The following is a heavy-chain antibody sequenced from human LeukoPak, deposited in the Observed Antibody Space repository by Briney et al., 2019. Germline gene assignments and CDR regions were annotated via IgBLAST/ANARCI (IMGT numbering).Heavy chain of an antibody. Sequence: GGSLRLSCAASGFTFSSYEMNWVRQAPGKGLEWVSYISSSGGTIYYADSVKGRFTISRDNAKNSLYLHMNSLRAEDTAVYYCARAVLYYYYGMDVWGQGTTVTVSS. J-gene: IGHJ6*02. CDR1: GFTFSSYE. V-gene: IGHV3-48*03. CDR3: ARAVLYYYYGMDV. CDR2: ISSSGGTI.